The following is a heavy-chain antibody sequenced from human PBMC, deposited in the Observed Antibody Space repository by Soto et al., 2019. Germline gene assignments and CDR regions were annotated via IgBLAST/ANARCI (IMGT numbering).Heavy chain of an antibody. D-gene: IGHD3-16*02. J-gene: IGHJ5*01. CDR2: INSDGSST. CDR3: ARSDRLRLGGVIDINWFDS. CDR1: GFTFSTFW. Sequence: EVQLLESGGGLVQPGGSLRLSCAASGFTFSTFWMHWVRQVPGKGLVWVSRINSDGSSTSNADSVKGRFTISRDNAKNTLYLQMNSLRGDDTAVYYCARSDRLRLGGVIDINWFDSWGQGTMVTVSS. V-gene: IGHV3-74*01.